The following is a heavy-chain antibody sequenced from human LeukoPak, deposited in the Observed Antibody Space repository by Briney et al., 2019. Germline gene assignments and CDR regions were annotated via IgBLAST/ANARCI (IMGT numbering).Heavy chain of an antibody. Sequence: GGSLRLSCAASGFTFGNYAMSWVRQAPGKGLEWVSGISGSGGGTYYADSVKGRFTTSRDNSKNTLHLQMNSLRSEDTAVYYCARGFRKYGYGNFDYWGQGTLVTVSS. CDR3: ARGFRKYGYGNFDY. D-gene: IGHD5-18*01. CDR1: GFTFGNYA. J-gene: IGHJ4*02. V-gene: IGHV3-23*01. CDR2: ISGSGGGT.